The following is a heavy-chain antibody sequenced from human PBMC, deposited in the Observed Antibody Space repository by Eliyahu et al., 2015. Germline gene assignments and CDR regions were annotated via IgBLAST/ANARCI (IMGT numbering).Heavy chain of an antibody. J-gene: IGHJ4*02. CDR2: IKQDGSET. V-gene: IGHV3-7*02. CDR1: GVSXSNHW. Sequence: EVQLVESXGGXVXPGGSXRLXCAAXGVSXSNHWMTWVRQAXGKGLEWVAXIKQDGSETYYMDSVKGRFTISRDNAKNSLYLQMNSLRAEDTAVYYCLGPSYSWGQGTLLTVSS. CDR3: LGPSYS.